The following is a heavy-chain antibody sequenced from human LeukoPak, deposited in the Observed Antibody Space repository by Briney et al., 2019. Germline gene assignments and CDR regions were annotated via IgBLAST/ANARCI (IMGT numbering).Heavy chain of an antibody. CDR1: GFTFSSYA. CDR2: ISGSGGST. V-gene: IGHV3-23*01. D-gene: IGHD6-13*01. CDR3: AKEYSSRWYLGEGFDY. J-gene: IGHJ4*02. Sequence: GGSLRLSCAASGFTFSSYAMSWVRQAPGKGLEWVSAISGSGGSTYYADSVKGRFTISRDNSKNTLYLQMNSLRAEDTAVYYCAKEYSSRWYLGEGFDYWGQGTLVTVSS.